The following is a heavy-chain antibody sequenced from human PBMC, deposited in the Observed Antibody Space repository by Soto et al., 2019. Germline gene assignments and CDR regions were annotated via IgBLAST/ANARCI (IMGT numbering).Heavy chain of an antibody. J-gene: IGHJ5*01. CDR1: GFTFSNYS. Sequence: EVQLVESGGGLVKPGGSLRVSCAASGFTFSNYSMNWVRQAPGKGLEWVSSISSTSKYIYYADSVKGRFTISRDSAKKSLYLQMNTLRAEDTAVYYCARGRSSGWFDYWGQGTLVTVSA. D-gene: IGHD6-19*01. CDR3: ARGRSSGWFDY. V-gene: IGHV3-21*01. CDR2: ISSTSKYI.